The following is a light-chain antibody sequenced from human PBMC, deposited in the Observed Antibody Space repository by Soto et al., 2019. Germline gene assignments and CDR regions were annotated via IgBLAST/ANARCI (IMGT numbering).Light chain of an antibody. V-gene: IGLV1-44*01. CDR2: SNN. Sequence: QLVLTQPPSASGTPGQRVTISCSGSNSNIGSNIVNWYQQLPGTAPKLLIHSNNQRPSGVPDRFSGSKSDTSASLVISGLQTEDEADYYCVAWDDSLNGLVFGGGTQLTVL. J-gene: IGLJ2*01. CDR1: NSNIGSNI. CDR3: VAWDDSLNGLV.